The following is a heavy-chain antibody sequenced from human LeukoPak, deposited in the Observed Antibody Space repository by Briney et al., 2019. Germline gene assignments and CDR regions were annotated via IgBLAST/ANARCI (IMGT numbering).Heavy chain of an antibody. CDR2: ISGSGGST. D-gene: IGHD3-22*01. CDR1: RFTFSSYG. J-gene: IGHJ4*02. CDR3: AKSSYYDASGYYREYYFDY. Sequence: GGSLRLSCAASRFTFSSYGMSWVRQAPGKGLEWVPSISGSGGSTYYADSVKGRFTISRDNSKNTLYLQMNSLRDEDTAVYYCAKSSYYDASGYYREYYFDYWGQGTLVTVSS. V-gene: IGHV3-23*01.